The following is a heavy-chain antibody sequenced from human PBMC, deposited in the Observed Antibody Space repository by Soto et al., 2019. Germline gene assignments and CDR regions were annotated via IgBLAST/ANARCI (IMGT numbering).Heavy chain of an antibody. CDR3: ATAVYCRSAGCSNWFAP. CDR2: IYYSGST. CDR1: GGSLSRGDYY. Sequence: QVQLQESGPGLVKPSQTLSLTCTVSGGSLSRGDYYWSWIRQPPGKVLEWLGYIYYSGSTYYNPSLKSRVIISLDASENQVSLKLTSVSAADTAVYYCATAVYCRSAGCSNWFAPWGQLTPVTVAS. J-gene: IGHJ5*02. V-gene: IGHV4-30-4*01. D-gene: IGHD2-2*01.